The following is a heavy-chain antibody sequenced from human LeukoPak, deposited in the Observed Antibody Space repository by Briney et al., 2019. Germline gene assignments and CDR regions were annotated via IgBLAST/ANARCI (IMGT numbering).Heavy chain of an antibody. D-gene: IGHD6-13*01. CDR1: GYTFTSYD. CDR2: MNPNSGNT. J-gene: IGHJ5*02. CDR3: ARDIAAAGDNWFDP. Sequence: ASVKVSCKASGYTFTSYDINWVRQATGQGLEWMGWMNPNSGNTGYAQKFQGRVTMTRNASISTAYMELSSLRSEDTAVYYCARDIAAAGDNWFDPWGQGTLVTVSS. V-gene: IGHV1-8*01.